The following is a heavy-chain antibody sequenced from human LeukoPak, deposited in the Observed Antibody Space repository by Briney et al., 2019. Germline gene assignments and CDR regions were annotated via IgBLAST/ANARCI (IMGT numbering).Heavy chain of an antibody. CDR1: GFTFSSYG. CDR2: IRYDGDKK. J-gene: IGHJ5*02. Sequence: PGGSLRLSCAASGFTFSSYGMHWVRQAPGKGLEWVAFIRYDGDKKHYVDSVKGRFTISRDNSRNTLYLQMNSLRAEDTAVYYCVRYLSGFSDYDPRGQGTLVTVSS. V-gene: IGHV3-30*02. D-gene: IGHD5-12*01. CDR3: VRYLSGFSDYDP.